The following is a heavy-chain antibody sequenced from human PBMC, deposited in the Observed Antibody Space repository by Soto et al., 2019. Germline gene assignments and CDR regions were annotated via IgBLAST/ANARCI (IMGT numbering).Heavy chain of an antibody. CDR2: TYYRSKWYY. CDR1: GDSVSSNSAG. Sequence: SQTLSLTCAITGDSVSSNSAGWSWVKQSTSRGLEWLGRTYYRSKWYYEYAVSVRGRITINPDTSKNQYPLQLNSVTPEDTAVYFCARGEQYSGRIFDYWGQGTLVTVSS. CDR3: ARGEQYSGRIFDY. D-gene: IGHD1-26*01. J-gene: IGHJ4*01. V-gene: IGHV6-1*01.